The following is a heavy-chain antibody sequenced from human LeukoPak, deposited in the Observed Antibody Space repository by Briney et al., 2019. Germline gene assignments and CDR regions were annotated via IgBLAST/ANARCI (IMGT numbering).Heavy chain of an antibody. D-gene: IGHD3-22*01. Sequence: SETLSLTCTVSGGSISSSSYYWGWIRQPPGKGLEWIGSIYYSGSTYYNPSLKSRVTISVDTSKNQLSLKLSSVPAADTAVYYCARLVGYYYDSSGYYSSYYYYYYYMDVWGKGTTVTVSS. CDR2: IYYSGST. V-gene: IGHV4-39*01. J-gene: IGHJ6*03. CDR1: GGSISSSSYY. CDR3: ARLVGYYYDSSGYYSSYYYYYYYMDV.